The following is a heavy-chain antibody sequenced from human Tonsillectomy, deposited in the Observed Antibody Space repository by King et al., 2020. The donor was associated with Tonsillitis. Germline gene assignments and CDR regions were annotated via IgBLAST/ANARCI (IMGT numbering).Heavy chain of an antibody. V-gene: IGHV3-9*01. Sequence: VQLVESGGGLVQSGRSLRLSCAASGFTLEDYAMHWVRQAPGKGLEWVSGISWNSGYIGYADSVKGRFTISRDNAKNSLYLQMNSLRAEDTALYYCAKSLRVPKDSGSYDESDYYYYMDVWGKGTTVTVSS. CDR2: ISWNSGYI. CDR3: AKSLRVPKDSGSYDESDYYYYMDV. J-gene: IGHJ6*03. D-gene: IGHD1-26*01. CDR1: GFTLEDYA.